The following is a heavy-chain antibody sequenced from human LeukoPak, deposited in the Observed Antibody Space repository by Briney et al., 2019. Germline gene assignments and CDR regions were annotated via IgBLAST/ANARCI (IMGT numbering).Heavy chain of an antibody. CDR1: GYTFTGYY. J-gene: IGHJ5*02. D-gene: IGHD2-2*01. V-gene: IGHV1-2*02. CDR2: INPNSGGT. Sequence: GASVKVSCKASGYTFTGYYMHWVRQAPGQGLEWMGWINPNSGGTNYAQKFQGRVTMTRDTSISTAYMELSKPRSDDTAVYYCARGGPDIVVVPAAIWWFDPWGQGTLVTVSS. CDR3: ARGGPDIVVVPAAIWWFDP.